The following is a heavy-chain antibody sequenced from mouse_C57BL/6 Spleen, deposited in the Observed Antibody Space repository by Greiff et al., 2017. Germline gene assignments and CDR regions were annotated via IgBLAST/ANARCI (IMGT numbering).Heavy chain of an antibody. D-gene: IGHD1-1*01. Sequence: EVQLQQSGAELVRPGASVKLSCTASGFNIKDDYMHWVKQRPEQGLEWIGWIDPENGDTEYASKFQGKATITADTSSNTAYLQLSSLTSEDTAVYYCTTDPLNYYGSSYGWFAYWGQGTLVTVSA. CDR3: TTDPLNYYGSSYGWFAY. J-gene: IGHJ3*01. V-gene: IGHV14-4*01. CDR1: GFNIKDDY. CDR2: IDPENGDT.